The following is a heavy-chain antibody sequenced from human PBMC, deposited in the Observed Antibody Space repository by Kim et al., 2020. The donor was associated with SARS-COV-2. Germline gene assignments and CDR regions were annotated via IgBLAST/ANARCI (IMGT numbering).Heavy chain of an antibody. CDR3: AKDGSSGPLDY. D-gene: IGHD3-22*01. J-gene: IGHJ4*02. Sequence: YYADSVKGRFTISRDNSKNTLYLQMNSLRAEDTAVYYCAKDGSSGPLDYWGQGTLVTVSS. V-gene: IGHV3-30*02.